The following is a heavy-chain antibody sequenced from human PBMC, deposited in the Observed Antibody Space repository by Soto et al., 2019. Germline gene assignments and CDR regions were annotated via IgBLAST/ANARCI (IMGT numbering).Heavy chain of an antibody. D-gene: IGHD6-19*01. CDR2: INPSGGST. CDR3: AKALVVGIAVAARFYYYYGMDV. CDR1: GYTFTSYY. Sequence: ASVKVSCKASGYTFTSYYMHWVRQAPGQGLEWMGIINPSGGSTSYAQKFQGRVTMTRDTSTSTVYMELSSLRSEDTAVYYCAKALVVGIAVAARFYYYYGMDVWGQGTTVNVSS. V-gene: IGHV1-46*01. J-gene: IGHJ6*02.